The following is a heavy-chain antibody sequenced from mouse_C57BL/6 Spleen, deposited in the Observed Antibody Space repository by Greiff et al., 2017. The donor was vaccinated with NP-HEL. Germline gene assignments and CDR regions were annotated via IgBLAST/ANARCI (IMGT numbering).Heavy chain of an antibody. V-gene: IGHV1-64*01. Sequence: QVQLQQPGAELVKPGASVKLSCKASGYTFTSYWMHWVKQRPGQGLEWIGMIHPNSGSTNYNETFKSKATLTVDKSSSTAYMQLSSLTSEDSAVYYCARGITTHYYAMDYWGQGTSVTVSS. CDR3: ARGITTHYYAMDY. CDR1: GYTFTSYW. CDR2: IHPNSGST. J-gene: IGHJ4*01. D-gene: IGHD2-4*01.